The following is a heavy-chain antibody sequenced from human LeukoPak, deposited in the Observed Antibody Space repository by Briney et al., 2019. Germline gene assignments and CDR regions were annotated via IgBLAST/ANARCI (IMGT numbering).Heavy chain of an antibody. D-gene: IGHD4-17*01. CDR2: ISYDGSNK. CDR1: GFTFSSYA. J-gene: IGHJ2*01. CDR3: ARDYITRGYGGYFDL. Sequence: GGSLRLSCAASGFTFSSYAMHWVRQAPGKGLEWVAVISYDGSNKYYADSVKGRFTISRDNSKNTLYLQMNSLRAEDTAVYYCARDYITRGYGGYFDLWGRGTLVTVSS. V-gene: IGHV3-30*04.